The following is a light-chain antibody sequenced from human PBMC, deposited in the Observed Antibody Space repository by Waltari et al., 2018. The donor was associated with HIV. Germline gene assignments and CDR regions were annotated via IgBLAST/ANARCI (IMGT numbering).Light chain of an antibody. CDR2: EVS. CDR3: CSYAGSSTLV. J-gene: IGLJ3*02. V-gene: IGLV2-23*02. CDR1: SSHIGTYNL. Sequence: QSALTQPASVSGSPGQSITISCTVPSSHIGTYNLFSWHQQHPGKAPKTLIYEVSQRPSGVSNRFSGSKSGNTASLTISGLQAEDEADYYCCSYAGSSTLVFGGGTKVTVL.